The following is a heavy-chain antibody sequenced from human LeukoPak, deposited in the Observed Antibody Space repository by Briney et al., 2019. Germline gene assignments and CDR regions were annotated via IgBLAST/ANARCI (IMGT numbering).Heavy chain of an antibody. D-gene: IGHD2/OR15-2a*01. V-gene: IGHV3-30*02. CDR1: GFTFSNYG. Sequence: GGSLRLSCVASGFTFSNYGMHWFRQVPAKGLDGVAFIRTDGTDERYADSAKGRFTISRDNPKNTLYLQMNTLTPEDTALYHCARCNTADVPSGNWGQGTLVTVSS. CDR2: IRTDGTDE. J-gene: IGHJ4*02. CDR3: ARCNTADVPSGN.